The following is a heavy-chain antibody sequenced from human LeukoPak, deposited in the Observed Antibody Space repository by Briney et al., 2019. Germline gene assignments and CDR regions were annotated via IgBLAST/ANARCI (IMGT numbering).Heavy chain of an antibody. Sequence: GESLKISCKGSGYSFTSYWIAWVRQMPGKGLEWMGIFYPGDSDTRYSPSFQGQVTESADKSISTAYLQWSSLKASDTAMYYCARQSVSTNYYYGMDVWGQGTTVTVSS. CDR3: ARQSVSTNYYYGMDV. J-gene: IGHJ6*02. CDR1: GYSFTSYW. D-gene: IGHD2-2*01. CDR2: FYPGDSDT. V-gene: IGHV5-51*01.